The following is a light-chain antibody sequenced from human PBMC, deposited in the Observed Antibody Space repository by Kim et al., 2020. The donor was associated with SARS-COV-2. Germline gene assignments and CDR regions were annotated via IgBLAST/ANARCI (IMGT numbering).Light chain of an antibody. CDR2: GAS. J-gene: IGKJ1*01. CDR1: QSVSSNY. Sequence: SPAERATLSCRASQSVSSNYLAWYQQKPGQAPRLRIYGASSRATGIPDRFSGSGSGTDFTLTITRLEPEDFAVYYCQQYSSSPATFGQGTKVDIK. V-gene: IGKV3-20*01. CDR3: QQYSSSPAT.